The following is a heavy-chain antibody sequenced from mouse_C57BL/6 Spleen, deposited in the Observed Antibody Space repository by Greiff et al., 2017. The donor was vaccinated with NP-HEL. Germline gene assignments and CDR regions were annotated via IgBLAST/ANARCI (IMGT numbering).Heavy chain of an antibody. J-gene: IGHJ3*01. V-gene: IGHV10-3*01. Sequence: EVMLVESGGGLVQPKGSLKLSCAASGFTFNTYAMHWVRQAPGTGLEWVARIRSKSSNYATYYADSVKDRFTISRDESQSMLYMQMNNLKTEDTAMYYCVREGASAWFAYWGQGTLVTVSA. CDR3: VREGASAWFAY. D-gene: IGHD6-1*01. CDR1: GFTFNTYA. CDR2: IRSKSSNYAT.